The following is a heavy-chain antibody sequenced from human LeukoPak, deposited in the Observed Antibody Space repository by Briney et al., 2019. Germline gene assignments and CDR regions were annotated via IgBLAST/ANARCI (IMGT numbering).Heavy chain of an antibody. CDR2: IYYSGRT. J-gene: IGHJ4*02. CDR3: ASSSRWELRYYFDY. Sequence: KSSETLSLTCAVSGGSISSSSYYWGWIRQPPGKGLEWIGSIYYSGRTYYNPSLKSRVTISVDTSKNQFSLKLSSVTAADTAVYYCASSSRWELRYYFDYWGQGTLVTVSS. D-gene: IGHD1-26*01. CDR1: GGSISSSSYY. V-gene: IGHV4-39*07.